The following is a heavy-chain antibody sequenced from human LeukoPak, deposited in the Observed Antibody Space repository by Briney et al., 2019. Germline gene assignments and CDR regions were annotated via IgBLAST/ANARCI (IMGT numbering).Heavy chain of an antibody. D-gene: IGHD3-10*01. J-gene: IGHJ4*02. V-gene: IGHV3-20*01. Sequence: GGSLRLSCAASGFTFDDYGMSWVRHAPGKGLEWVSGINWNGGSTGYADSVKGRFTISGDNAKNSLYLQMNSLRAEDTALYHCARDRVGALDYWGQGTLVTVSS. CDR3: ARDRVGALDY. CDR2: INWNGGST. CDR1: GFTFDDYG.